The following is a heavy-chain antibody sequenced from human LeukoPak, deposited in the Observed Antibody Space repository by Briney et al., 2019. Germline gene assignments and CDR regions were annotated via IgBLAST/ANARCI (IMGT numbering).Heavy chain of an antibody. D-gene: IGHD5-18*01. CDR3: AREIRGYSYGYGIYYGMDV. J-gene: IGHJ6*02. Sequence: ASVKVSCKASGYTFTGYYMHWVRQAPGQGLEWMGWINPNSGGTNYAQKLQGRVTMTTDTSTSTAYMELRSLRSDDTAVYYCAREIRGYSYGYGIYYGMDVWGQGTTVTVSS. CDR1: GYTFTGYY. CDR2: INPNSGGT. V-gene: IGHV1-2*02.